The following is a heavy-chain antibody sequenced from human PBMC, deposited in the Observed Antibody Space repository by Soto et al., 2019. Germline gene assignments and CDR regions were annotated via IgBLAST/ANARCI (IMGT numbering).Heavy chain of an antibody. CDR3: ARDKGHNWFDP. V-gene: IGHV3-13*01. Sequence: EVQLVESGGGLVQPGGSLRLSCAASGFTFSSYDMHWVRQATGKGLEWVSAIGTAGDTYYPGSVKGRFTISRENAKNSLYLQMNSLRAEDTAAYYCARDKGHNWFDPWGQGTLATVSS. CDR1: GFTFSSYD. CDR2: IGTAGDT. J-gene: IGHJ5*02.